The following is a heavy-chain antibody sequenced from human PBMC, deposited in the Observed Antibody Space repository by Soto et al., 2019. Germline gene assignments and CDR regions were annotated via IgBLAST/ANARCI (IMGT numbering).Heavy chain of an antibody. J-gene: IGHJ5*02. CDR3: AKDRLDLPGSWFDP. CDR1: GFTFSSYA. D-gene: IGHD6-25*01. Sequence: EVQLLESGGGLVQPGGSLRLSCAASGFTFSSYAMSWVRQAPGKGLEWVSAISGSGGSTYYPDSVKGRFTISRDNSKNSLYLQLNSLRAEDTAVYYCAKDRLDLPGSWFDPWGQGTLVTVSS. CDR2: ISGSGGST. V-gene: IGHV3-23*01.